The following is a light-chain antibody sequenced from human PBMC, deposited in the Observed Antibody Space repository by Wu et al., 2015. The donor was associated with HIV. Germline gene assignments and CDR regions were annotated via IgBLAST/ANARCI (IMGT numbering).Light chain of an antibody. CDR3: QQYNNWPPYT. V-gene: IGKV3-15*01. CDR2: DAS. J-gene: IGKJ2*01. CDR1: QTVSNF. Sequence: EIVLTQSPATLSLSPGERATLSCRASQTVSNFLAWYQQKPGQAPSLLINDASTRATGIPARFSGSGSGTEFTLTISSVQSEDFAIYYCQQYNNWPPYTFGQGTKLEIK.